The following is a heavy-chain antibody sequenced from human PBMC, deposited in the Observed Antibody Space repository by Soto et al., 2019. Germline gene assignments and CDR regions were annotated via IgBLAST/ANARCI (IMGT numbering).Heavy chain of an antibody. CDR3: ARDRLPMVVVVMGWFDP. Sequence: QVQLVESGGALVKPGGSLRLSCAASGFSFRDYYMSWIRQAPGKGLEWISYISGSGNTIYYADSVKGRFIISRDNAKNSLFLQRNSLSAADTAVYYCARDRLPMVVVVMGWFDPWGQGTLVTVSS. CDR1: GFSFRDYY. D-gene: IGHD3-22*01. V-gene: IGHV3-11*01. J-gene: IGHJ5*02. CDR2: ISGSGNTI.